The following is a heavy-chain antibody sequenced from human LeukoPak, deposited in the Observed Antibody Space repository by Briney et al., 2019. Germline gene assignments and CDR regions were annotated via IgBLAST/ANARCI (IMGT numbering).Heavy chain of an antibody. J-gene: IGHJ4*02. CDR3: AGEPGGYDSYFDY. V-gene: IGHV4-59*01. CDR1: GGSISSYY. CDR2: IYYSGST. D-gene: IGHD5-12*01. Sequence: SETLSLTCTVSGGSISSYYWSWIRQPPGKGLEWIGYIYYSGSTNYNPSLKSRVTISVDTSKNQFSLKLSSVTAADTAVYYCAGEPGGYDSYFDYWGQGTLVTVSS.